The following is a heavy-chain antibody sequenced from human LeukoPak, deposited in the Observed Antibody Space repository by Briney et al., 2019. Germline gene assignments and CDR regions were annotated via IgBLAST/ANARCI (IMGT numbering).Heavy chain of an antibody. J-gene: IGHJ4*02. CDR2: ISSSGSTI. CDR1: GFTFSSYE. D-gene: IGHD2-15*01. Sequence: PGGSLRLSCAASGFTFSSYEMNWVRQAPGKGLEWVSYISSSGSTIYYADSVKGRFTISRDSAKNSLYLQMNSLRAEDTAVYYCARDWDRGYCSGGSCVDYWGQGTLVTVSS. CDR3: ARDWDRGYCSGGSCVDY. V-gene: IGHV3-48*03.